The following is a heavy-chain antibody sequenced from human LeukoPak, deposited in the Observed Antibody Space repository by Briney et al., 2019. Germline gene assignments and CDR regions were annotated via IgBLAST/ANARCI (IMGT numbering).Heavy chain of an antibody. CDR3: VSTATFDY. J-gene: IGHJ4*02. D-gene: IGHD1-1*01. V-gene: IGHV3-7*02. Sequence: GGSLRLSCAASGFIFGSYWMSWVRQAPGKGLEWVANIKQDGSEKYYVDSVKGRFTISRDNAKNSLYLEMNSLRVEDTAVYYCVSTATFDYWGQGTLVTVSS. CDR2: IKQDGSEK. CDR1: GFIFGSYW.